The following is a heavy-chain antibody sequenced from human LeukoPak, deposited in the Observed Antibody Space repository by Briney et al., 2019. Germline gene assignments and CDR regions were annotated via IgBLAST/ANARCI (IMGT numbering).Heavy chain of an antibody. J-gene: IGHJ6*02. D-gene: IGHD1-20*01. CDR2: ISSSSSYI. CDR1: GFTFSSYS. CDR3: VRFNWNHEGYGMDV. Sequence: GGPLRLSCAASGFTFSSYSMNWVRQAPGKGLEGVSSISSSSSYIYYADSVKGRFTISRDNAKNSLYLQMNSLRAEDTAVYYCVRFNWNHEGYGMDVWGQGTTVTVSS. V-gene: IGHV3-21*01.